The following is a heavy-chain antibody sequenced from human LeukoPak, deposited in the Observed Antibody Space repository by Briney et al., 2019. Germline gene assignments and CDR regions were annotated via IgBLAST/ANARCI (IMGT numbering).Heavy chain of an antibody. CDR1: GFTFSSYA. J-gene: IGHJ4*02. Sequence: GRSLRLSCAASGFTFSSYAMHWVRQAPGKGLEWVAVISYDGSNKYYADSVKGRFTVSRDNSKNTLYLQMNSLRAEDTAVYYCARDYTGDFDYWGQGTLVTVSS. CDR3: ARDYTGDFDY. CDR2: ISYDGSNK. D-gene: IGHD3-16*01. V-gene: IGHV3-30*04.